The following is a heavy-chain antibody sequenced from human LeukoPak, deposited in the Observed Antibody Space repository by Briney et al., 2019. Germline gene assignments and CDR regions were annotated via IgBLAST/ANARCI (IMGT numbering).Heavy chain of an antibody. V-gene: IGHV1-69*02. CDR3: ASERLGYYYMDV. Sequence: SVKVSCKASGGTFSSYTISWVRQAHGQGLEWMGRIIPILGIANYAQKFQGRVTITADKSTSTAYMELSSLRSEDTAVYYCASERLGYYYMDVWGKGTTVTVSS. CDR2: IIPILGIA. D-gene: IGHD1-1*01. CDR1: GGTFSSYT. J-gene: IGHJ6*03.